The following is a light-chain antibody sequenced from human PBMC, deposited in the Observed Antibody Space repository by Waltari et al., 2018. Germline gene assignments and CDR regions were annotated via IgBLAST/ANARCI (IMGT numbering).Light chain of an antibody. J-gene: IGKJ5*01. V-gene: IGKV3-11*01. CDR3: QQRSNWPPIT. Sequence: EIVLHQSHATLSLSPGVRATLSCKPSQSVTSYLARYQQKPGQAPRLLIYDAANRATGIPARFSGSGSGTDFTIIISSLEPEDFAVYYCQQRSNWPPITFGQGTRLEIK. CDR2: DAA. CDR1: QSVTSY.